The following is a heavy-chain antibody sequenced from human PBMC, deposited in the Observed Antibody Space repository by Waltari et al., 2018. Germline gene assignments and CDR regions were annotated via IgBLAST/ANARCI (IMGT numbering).Heavy chain of an antibody. CDR2: IYSGGST. Sequence: EVQLVESGGGLIQPGGSLRLSCAASGFTVSSNYMSWVRQAPGKGLGGVSVIYSGGSTYYADSVKGRFTISRDKSKNTLYLQMNSLRAEDTAVYYCARDPYGGYFDYWGQGTLVTGSA. CDR1: GFTVSSNY. J-gene: IGHJ4*02. V-gene: IGHV3-53*01. CDR3: ARDPYGGYFDY. D-gene: IGHD4-17*01.